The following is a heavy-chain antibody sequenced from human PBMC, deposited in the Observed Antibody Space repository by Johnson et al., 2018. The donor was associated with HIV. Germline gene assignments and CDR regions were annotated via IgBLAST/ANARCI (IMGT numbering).Heavy chain of an antibody. CDR1: GFTFSSYW. Sequence: VQLVESGGGLVQPGGSLRLSCAASGFTFSSYWMHWVRQAPGKGLEWVSYISSSGSTIYYADSVKGRFTISRDNAKNSLYLQMNSLRAEDPAVYYCARVKGCTGGVCSALGAFDIWGQGTMVTVAS. CDR2: ISSSGSTI. V-gene: IGHV3-48*04. D-gene: IGHD2-8*02. J-gene: IGHJ3*02. CDR3: ARVKGCTGGVCSALGAFDI.